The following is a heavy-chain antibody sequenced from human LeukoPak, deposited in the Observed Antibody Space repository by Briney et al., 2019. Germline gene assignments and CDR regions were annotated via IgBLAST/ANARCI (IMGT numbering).Heavy chain of an antibody. Sequence: SETLSLTCTVSGGSITSNSYYWGWIRQPPGNGLEWIGSIYYSGSTYYNPSLKSRVTISVDTSKNQFSLKLSSVTAADTAVYYCARFNSGSYQHYFDYWGQGTLVTVSS. CDR1: GGSITSNSYY. CDR2: IYYSGST. V-gene: IGHV4-39*07. CDR3: ARFNSGSYQHYFDY. J-gene: IGHJ4*02. D-gene: IGHD1-26*01.